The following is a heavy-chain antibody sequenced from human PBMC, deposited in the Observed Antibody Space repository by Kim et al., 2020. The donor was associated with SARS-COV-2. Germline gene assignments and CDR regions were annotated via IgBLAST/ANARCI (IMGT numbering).Heavy chain of an antibody. CDR3: ARDKSRLRYFDWSFIAY. V-gene: IGHV3-21*01. D-gene: IGHD3-9*01. CDR1: GFTFSSYS. CDR2: ISSSSSYI. J-gene: IGHJ4*02. Sequence: GGSLRLSCAASGFTFSSYSMNWVRQAPGKGLEWVSSISSSSSYIYYADSVKGRFTISRDNAKNSLYLQMNSLRAEDTAVYYCARDKSRLRYFDWSFIAYWGQGTLVTVSS.